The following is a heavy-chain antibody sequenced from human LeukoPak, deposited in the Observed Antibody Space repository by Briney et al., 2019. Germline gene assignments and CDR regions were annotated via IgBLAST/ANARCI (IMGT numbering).Heavy chain of an antibody. CDR3: ARDAVVGALAVDY. V-gene: IGHV3-30-3*01. CDR1: GFSFSSYA. J-gene: IGHJ4*02. CDR2: ISYDGSNK. D-gene: IGHD2-15*01. Sequence: GGALRLSCAASGFSFSSYAMHWVRQAPGKGLEWVAVISYDGSNKYYADSVKGRFTISRDNSKNTLYLQMNSRRAEDTAVYYCARDAVVGALAVDYWGRGTLVTVSS.